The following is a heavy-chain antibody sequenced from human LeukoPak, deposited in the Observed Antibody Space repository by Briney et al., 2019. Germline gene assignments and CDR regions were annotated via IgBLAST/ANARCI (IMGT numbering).Heavy chain of an antibody. Sequence: PSETLSLTCTVSGGSISSSSYYWGWIRQPPGKGLEWIGSIYYSGSTYYNPSLKSRVTISVDTSKNQFSLKLSSVTAADTAVYYCARLYCSGGSCYEYWGQGTLVTVSS. CDR1: GGSISSSSYY. CDR2: IYYSGST. D-gene: IGHD2-15*01. V-gene: IGHV4-39*07. CDR3: ARLYCSGGSCYEY. J-gene: IGHJ4*02.